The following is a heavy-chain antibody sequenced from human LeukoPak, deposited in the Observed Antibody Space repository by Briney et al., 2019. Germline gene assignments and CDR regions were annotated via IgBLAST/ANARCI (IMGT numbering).Heavy chain of an antibody. D-gene: IGHD3-9*01. J-gene: IGHJ6*03. Sequence: PGGSLRLSCAASGFTISNYEMNWVRQAPGKGLEWVSYISTSGSTMYYADSVKGRFTISRDNAKNSLYLQMNSLRAEDTAVYYCARTHYDILTGLDYYYYYMDVWGKGTTVTISS. CDR2: ISTSGSTM. V-gene: IGHV3-48*03. CDR3: ARTHYDILTGLDYYYYYMDV. CDR1: GFTISNYE.